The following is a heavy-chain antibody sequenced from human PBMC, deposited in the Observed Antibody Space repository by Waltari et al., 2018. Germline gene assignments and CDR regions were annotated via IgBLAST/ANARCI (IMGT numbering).Heavy chain of an antibody. V-gene: IGHV3-23*01. CDR2: ISGSGDNT. J-gene: IGHJ4*02. CDR1: GFTFSNYA. D-gene: IGHD3-10*01. CDR3: AKHLTLVRGIGPYFDY. Sequence: EVQLLESGGGLVLPGGSLRLSCAASGFTFSNYAMSWVRQAPGKGLEWVSAISGSGDNTFYVDSVKGRFTISRDNSKNTLYLQMNSLRAEDTAVYYCAKHLTLVRGIGPYFDYWGQGTLVTVSS.